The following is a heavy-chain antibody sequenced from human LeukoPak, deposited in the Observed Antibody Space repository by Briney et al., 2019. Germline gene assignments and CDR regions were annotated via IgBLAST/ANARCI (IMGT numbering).Heavy chain of an antibody. CDR2: ISYDGSNK. J-gene: IGHJ3*02. Sequence: PGGSLRLSCAASGFIFSYYAMHWVRQAPGKGLEWVAVISYDGSNKYYADSVKGRFTISRDNSKSTLYVQMNSLRAEDTAVYYCAKSITMVRGVYDAFDIWGQGTMVTVSS. CDR3: AKSITMVRGVYDAFDI. V-gene: IGHV3-30*18. CDR1: GFIFSYYA. D-gene: IGHD3-10*01.